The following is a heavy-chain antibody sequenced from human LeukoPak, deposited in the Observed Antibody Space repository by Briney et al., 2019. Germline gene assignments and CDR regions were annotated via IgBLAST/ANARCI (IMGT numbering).Heavy chain of an antibody. CDR3: ARSTLKAHWYFDL. J-gene: IGHJ2*01. CDR2: IYYSGST. D-gene: IGHD4-17*01. CDR1: GGSISSGGYY. V-gene: IGHV4-31*03. Sequence: SETLSLTCTVSGGSISSGGYYWSWIRQHPGKGLEWIGYIYYSGSTYYNPSLKSRVAMSVDTSKNQVSLRLNSVTAADTAVYSCARSTLKAHWYFDLWGRGALVTVSS.